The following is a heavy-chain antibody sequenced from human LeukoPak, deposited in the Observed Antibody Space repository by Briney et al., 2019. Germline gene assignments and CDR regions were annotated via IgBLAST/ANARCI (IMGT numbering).Heavy chain of an antibody. CDR2: INPNTGDT. D-gene: IGHD5-24*01. J-gene: IGHJ4*02. Sequence: ASVKVSCKASAYTFTAYYIHWVRQAPGQGLEWMGRINPNTGDTDYAQKFQGRVTMTRDTSISTAYMELSRLRSDDTAVYYCSRREEDYWGQGTLVTVSS. CDR1: AYTFTAYY. CDR3: SRREEDY. V-gene: IGHV1-2*06.